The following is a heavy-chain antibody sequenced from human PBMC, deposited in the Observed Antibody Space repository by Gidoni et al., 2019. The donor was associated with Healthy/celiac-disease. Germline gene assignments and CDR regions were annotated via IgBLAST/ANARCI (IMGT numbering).Heavy chain of an antibody. J-gene: IGHJ4*02. V-gene: IGHV3-23*01. Sequence: EVQLLVSGGGLVQPVGSLRLSCAASGFPFSSYAMSWVRQAPGKGLEWVSAISGSGGSTYYADSVKGRFTISRDNSKNTLYLQMNRLRAEDTAVYYCAKDPLGGIVVVPAANDYWGQGTLVTVSS. D-gene: IGHD2-2*01. CDR2: ISGSGGST. CDR1: GFPFSSYA. CDR3: AKDPLGGIVVVPAANDY.